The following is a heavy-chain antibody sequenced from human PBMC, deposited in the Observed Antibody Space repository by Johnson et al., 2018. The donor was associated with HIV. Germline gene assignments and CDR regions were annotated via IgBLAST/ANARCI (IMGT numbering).Heavy chain of an antibody. D-gene: IGHD4-23*01. CDR3: AKDPVVTRAFDI. Sequence: VQLVESGGGLVQPGGSLRLSCAASGFTVSGNYMTWVRQAPGKGLEWVSVIFSGGSTYYAGFVKGRFTISRDNSKNTLYLQMNSLRAEDTAVYYCAKDPVVTRAFDIWGQGTMVTVSS. V-gene: IGHV3-66*01. CDR2: IFSGGST. CDR1: GFTVSGNY. J-gene: IGHJ3*02.